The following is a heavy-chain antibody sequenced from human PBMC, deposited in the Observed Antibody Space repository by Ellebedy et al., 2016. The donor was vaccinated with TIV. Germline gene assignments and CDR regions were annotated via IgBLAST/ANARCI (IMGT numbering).Heavy chain of an antibody. CDR1: GYRFSNYY. CDR3: ARGDSFGRSFDY. J-gene: IGHJ4*01. D-gene: IGHD3-3*01. Sequence: ASVKVSCKASGYRFSNYYMHWVRQAPGQGLKWVGWINPDSGGTNYGQKFQGRVSMTRDTSISTVHMDLSSLRSDDTAVYYCARGDSFGRSFDYWGHGSLVTVSS. V-gene: IGHV1-2*02. CDR2: INPDSGGT.